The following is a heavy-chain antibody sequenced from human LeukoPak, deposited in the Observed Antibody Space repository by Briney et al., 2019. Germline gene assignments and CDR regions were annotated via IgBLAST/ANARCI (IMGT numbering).Heavy chain of an antibody. CDR2: IFPKSGKA. CDR1: GYKFTDSY. D-gene: IGHD2-8*02. CDR3: TRDRGTADRSWFDP. J-gene: IGHJ5*02. V-gene: IGHV1-2*02. Sequence: ASVKVSCKASGYKFTDSYIHWVRQAPGQGLEWMGWIFPKSGKAKYSQTFQGRVTMTRDTSVDTVYMEVIRLTPDDTAVYYCTRDRGTADRSWFDPRGQGTLVTVSS.